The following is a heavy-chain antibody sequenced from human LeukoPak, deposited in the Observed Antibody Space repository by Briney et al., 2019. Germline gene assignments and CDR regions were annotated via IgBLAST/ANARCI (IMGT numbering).Heavy chain of an antibody. CDR1: GYTLTELS. Sequence: GASVKVSCKVSGYTLTELSMHWVRQAPGKGLEWMGGFDPEDGETIYAQKFQGRVTMTEDTSTDTAYMELSSPRSEDTAVYYCATRWPIAAAGTASRFDPWGQGTLVTVSS. CDR2: FDPEDGET. J-gene: IGHJ5*02. D-gene: IGHD6-13*01. V-gene: IGHV1-24*01. CDR3: ATRWPIAAAGTASRFDP.